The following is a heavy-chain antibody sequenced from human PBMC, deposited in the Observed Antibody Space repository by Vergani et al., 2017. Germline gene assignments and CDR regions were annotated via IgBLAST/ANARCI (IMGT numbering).Heavy chain of an antibody. V-gene: IGHV3-11*01. D-gene: IGHD3/OR15-3a*01. CDR3: ARSSFPVDFRMDV. J-gene: IGHJ6*03. CDR2: IRFSGRSV. CDR1: GFNFRDYY. Sequence: QLQLVESGGGLVKSGGSLRLSCAASGFNFRDYYMSWIRQPPGKGLEFISYIRFSGRSVYYADSVKGRFTISRDNPKNSLYLRISSPRAVDTALYYCARSSFPVDFRMDVWGNGTTVIVSS.